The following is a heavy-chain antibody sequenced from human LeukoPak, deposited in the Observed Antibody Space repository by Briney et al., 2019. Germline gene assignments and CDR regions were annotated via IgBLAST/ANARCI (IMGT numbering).Heavy chain of an antibody. J-gene: IGHJ4*02. CDR3: AIGRGGQQRGDY. Sequence: GESLKISCKHSQYSFPNYCIGWVRQIPGKGLEWMGTNYPDDSDTRYSPPFQGQVTISADRSIRTAYLPWNSPKGSDTARYYCAIGRGGQQRGDYCGQGDLVTVSS. CDR1: QYSFPNYC. V-gene: IGHV5-51*01. CDR2: NYPDDSDT. D-gene: IGHD6-13*01.